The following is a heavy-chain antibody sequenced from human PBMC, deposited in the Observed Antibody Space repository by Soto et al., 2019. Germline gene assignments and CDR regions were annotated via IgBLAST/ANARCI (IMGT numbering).Heavy chain of an antibody. Sequence: GGSLRLSCAASGFTFSSYSMNWVRQAPGKGLEWVSSISSSRSNKYYADSVKGRFTISRDNAKNTLYLQMNSLRAEDTAVYYCARDGRAVAGSYYSYYYGMDVWGQGTTVTVYS. CDR1: GFTFSSYS. CDR2: ISSSRSNK. D-gene: IGHD6-19*01. J-gene: IGHJ6*02. V-gene: IGHV3-21*01. CDR3: ARDGRAVAGSYYSYYYGMDV.